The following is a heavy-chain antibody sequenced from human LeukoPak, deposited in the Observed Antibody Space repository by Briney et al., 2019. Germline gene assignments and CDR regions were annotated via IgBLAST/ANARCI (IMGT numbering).Heavy chain of an antibody. D-gene: IGHD2/OR15-2a*01. Sequence: ASVKVSCKASGGTFSSYGISWVRQAPGQGLEWMGWISAYNGNTNYAQKLQGRVTMTTDTSTSTAYMELRSLRSDDTAVYYCARGGTYYANDAFDIWGQGTMVTVSS. CDR2: ISAYNGNT. CDR1: GGTFSSYG. V-gene: IGHV1-18*01. CDR3: ARGGTYYANDAFDI. J-gene: IGHJ3*02.